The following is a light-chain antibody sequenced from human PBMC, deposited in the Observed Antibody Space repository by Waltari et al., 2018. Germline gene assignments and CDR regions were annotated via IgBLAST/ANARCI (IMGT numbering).Light chain of an antibody. CDR1: QSVSSSY. CDR2: GAS. J-gene: IGKJ2*01. V-gene: IGKV3-20*01. CDR3: QQYGNSPYT. Sequence: DIVLTQSPGTLSLSPGERATLSCRASQSVSSSYLSWYQQKPGQAPRLLIYGASRRATGIPDRFSGSGSGTDFTLTISRLEPEDFAVYYCQQYGNSPYTFGQGTKLEIK.